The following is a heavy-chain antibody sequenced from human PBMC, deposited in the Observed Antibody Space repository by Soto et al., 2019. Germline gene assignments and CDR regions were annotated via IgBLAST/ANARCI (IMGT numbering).Heavy chain of an antibody. CDR3: APHGVVPMDTGETRDIFFDY. Sequence: GGSLRLSCAASGFTFSSYAMSWVRQAPGKGLEWVSAISGSGGSTYYADSVKGRVTISRDNSKNTLYLQMNSLRAEDTAVYYCAPHGVVPMDTGETRDIFFDYWGQGTLVTVSS. CDR1: GFTFSSYA. CDR2: ISGSGGST. V-gene: IGHV3-23*01. D-gene: IGHD2-2*01. J-gene: IGHJ4*02.